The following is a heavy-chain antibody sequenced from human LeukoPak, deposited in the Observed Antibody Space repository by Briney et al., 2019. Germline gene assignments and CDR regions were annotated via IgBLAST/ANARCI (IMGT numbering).Heavy chain of an antibody. V-gene: IGHV3-48*03. CDR1: GFTFSSYE. CDR2: ISSSGSTI. J-gene: IGHJ3*02. D-gene: IGHD4-23*01. Sequence: GGSLRLSCAASGFTFSSYEMNWVRQAPGKGLEWVSYISSSGSTIYYADSVKGRFTISRDNAKNSLYLQMNSLRAEDTAVYYCATLTGGDDAFDIWGQGTMVTVSS. CDR3: ATLTGGDDAFDI.